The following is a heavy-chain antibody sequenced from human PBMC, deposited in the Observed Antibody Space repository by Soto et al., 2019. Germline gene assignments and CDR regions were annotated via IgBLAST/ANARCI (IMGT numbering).Heavy chain of an antibody. D-gene: IGHD5-18*01. CDR1: GYTFTSYA. V-gene: IGHV1-3*01. J-gene: IGHJ4*02. Sequence: ASVKVSCKASGYTFTSYAMHWVRQAPGQRLEWMGWINAGNGNTKYSQKFQGRVTITRDTSASTAYMEMSSLRSEDTAVYYCARAGIQRWLPDGPFDYWGQGTLVTVSS. CDR3: ARAGIQRWLPDGPFDY. CDR2: INAGNGNT.